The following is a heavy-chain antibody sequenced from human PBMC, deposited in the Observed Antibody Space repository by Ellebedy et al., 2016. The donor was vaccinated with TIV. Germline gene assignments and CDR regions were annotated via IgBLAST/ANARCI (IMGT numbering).Heavy chain of an antibody. Sequence: AASVKVSCKASGYTFTSYAMHWVRQAPGQRLEWMGWINTGNGDTKYSQKLQGRVTMTRDTSITTAYMELRRLTSDDTAVYYCARDSSSYNWFDPWGQGTLVTVSS. J-gene: IGHJ5*02. CDR1: GYTFTSYA. CDR3: ARDSSSYNWFDP. CDR2: INTGNGDT. V-gene: IGHV1-3*04. D-gene: IGHD2-2*01.